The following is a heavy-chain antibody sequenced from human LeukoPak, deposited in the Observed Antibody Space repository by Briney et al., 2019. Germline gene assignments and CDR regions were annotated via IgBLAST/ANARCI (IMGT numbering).Heavy chain of an antibody. J-gene: IGHJ5*02. CDR1: GYRFTSYW. CDR2: IYPGESDT. Sequence: GGSLKSSFEGAGYRFTSYWIGWGRPMPGKGVGWMGIIYPGESDTRYSPSFQGQVTISADKSISTAYLQWSSLKASDTAMYYCARTYCSSTSCYRVNWFDPWGQGTLVTVSS. D-gene: IGHD2-2*02. CDR3: ARTYCSSTSCYRVNWFDP. V-gene: IGHV5-51*01.